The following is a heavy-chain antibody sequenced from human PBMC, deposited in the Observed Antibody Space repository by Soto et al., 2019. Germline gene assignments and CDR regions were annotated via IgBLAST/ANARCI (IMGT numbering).Heavy chain of an antibody. D-gene: IGHD6-13*01. CDR2: VYYTGTT. Sequence: PSETLSLTCTVSGGSISSYFYIWVRQPPGKGLEWIGSVYYTGTTDYNPSLKSRVTISVDTSKTRFSLNLRSVTAADTAVYYCARVVAAVPRAFDYWGRGTLVTAS. CDR3: ARVVAAVPRAFDY. J-gene: IGHJ4*02. V-gene: IGHV4-59*01. CDR1: GGSISSYF.